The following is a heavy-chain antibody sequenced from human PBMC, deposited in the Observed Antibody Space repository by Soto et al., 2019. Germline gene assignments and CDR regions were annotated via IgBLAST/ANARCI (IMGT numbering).Heavy chain of an antibody. CDR3: ARYYFDNSGYSNWFDP. D-gene: IGHD3-22*01. CDR2: MHYSGIA. Sequence: QVQLQESGPGLVKPSQTLSLTCTVSGGSISSGAYYWSWIRQHSEKGLEWIGYMHYSGIAYYNPSLPTRGTISLDTSKNQFSLKLSSVTAADTAVYYCARYYFDNSGYSNWFDPWGRGTLVTVSS. CDR1: GGSISSGAYY. V-gene: IGHV4-31*03. J-gene: IGHJ5*02.